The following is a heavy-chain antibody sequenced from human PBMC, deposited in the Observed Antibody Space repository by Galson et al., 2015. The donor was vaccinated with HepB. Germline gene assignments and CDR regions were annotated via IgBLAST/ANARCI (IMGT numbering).Heavy chain of an antibody. Sequence: SLRLSCAASGFTFSHAWLTWVRQAPEKGLEWVGRIRARAHGGATEYAAPVTGRFTISRDDSGDTLYLQMNSLKTEDTAVYYCSAEPLGYCTGGACFSYFDSWGQGVLVTVSS. J-gene: IGHJ4*02. D-gene: IGHD2-8*02. CDR1: GFTFSHAW. CDR2: IRARAHGGAT. CDR3: SAEPLGYCTGGACFSYFDS. V-gene: IGHV3-15*01.